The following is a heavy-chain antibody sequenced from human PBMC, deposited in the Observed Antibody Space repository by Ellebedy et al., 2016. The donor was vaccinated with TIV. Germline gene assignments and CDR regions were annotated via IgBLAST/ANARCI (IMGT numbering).Heavy chain of an antibody. D-gene: IGHD6-6*01. CDR2: IYSGGST. CDR1: GFTVSSNY. Sequence: GGSLRLSXAASGFTVSSNYMSWVRQAPGKGLEWVSVIYSGGSTYYADSVKGRFTISRDNSKNTLFLQMDSLRAEDTAVYYCARILVEGWFDPWGQGTLVTVSS. V-gene: IGHV3-53*01. CDR3: ARILVEGWFDP. J-gene: IGHJ5*02.